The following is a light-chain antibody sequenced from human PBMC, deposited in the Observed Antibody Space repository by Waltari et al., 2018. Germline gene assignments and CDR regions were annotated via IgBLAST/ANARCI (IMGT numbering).Light chain of an antibody. J-gene: IGLJ2*01. CDR2: DNN. V-gene: IGLV1-51*01. CDR3: GTWDSSLSAGV. Sequence: QSVLTRPPSVTAAPGQKVTSARSGRSVNTGTHDVAWYQQVPGTAPKVLIYDNNKRPSGIPDRFSGSKSGTSATLGITGLQTGDEADYYCGTWDSSLSAGVFGGGTKLTVL. CDR1: SVNTGTHD.